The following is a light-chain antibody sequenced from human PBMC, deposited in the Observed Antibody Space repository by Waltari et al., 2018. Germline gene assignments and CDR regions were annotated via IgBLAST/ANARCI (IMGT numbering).Light chain of an antibody. Sequence: IVLTHSPATLSFSPGKRATLSCRASENIDIVFTWYQQKPGQAPRLLISDASNRAAGGPARFGGSGSLTDFTLTISSLEPEDFGGYCVQQRMNWQWVSVGGWTRV. CDR3: QQRMNWQWVS. CDR1: ENIDIV. CDR2: DAS. V-gene: IGKV3D-11*02. J-gene: IGKJ4*01.